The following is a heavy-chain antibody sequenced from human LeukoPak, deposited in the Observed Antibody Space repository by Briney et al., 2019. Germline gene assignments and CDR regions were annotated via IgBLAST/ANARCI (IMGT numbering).Heavy chain of an antibody. J-gene: IGHJ4*02. Sequence: NASETLSLTCTVSGGSISSYYWSWIRQPPGKGLEWIGYIYYSGSTNYNPSLKSRVTISVDTSKSQFSLKLSSVTAADTAVYYCARDSSSSLDYWGQGTLVTVSS. D-gene: IGHD6-6*01. V-gene: IGHV4-59*01. CDR3: ARDSSSSLDY. CDR1: GGSISSYY. CDR2: IYYSGST.